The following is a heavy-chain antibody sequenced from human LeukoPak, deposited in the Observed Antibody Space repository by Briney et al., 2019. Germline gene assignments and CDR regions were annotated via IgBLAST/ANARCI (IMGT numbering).Heavy chain of an antibody. J-gene: IGHJ3*02. Sequence: SETLSLTCTVSGGSISSYYWSWIRQPPGKGLEWIGYIYYSGSTNYNPFLKSRVTISVDTSKNQFSLKLSSVTAADTAVYYCARGSGGLVAFDIWGQGTMVTVSS. CDR3: ARGSGGLVAFDI. V-gene: IGHV4-59*01. D-gene: IGHD2-15*01. CDR2: IYYSGST. CDR1: GGSISSYY.